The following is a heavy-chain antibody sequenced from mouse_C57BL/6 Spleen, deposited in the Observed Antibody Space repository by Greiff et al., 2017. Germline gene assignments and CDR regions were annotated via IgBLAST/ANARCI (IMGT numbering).Heavy chain of an antibody. J-gene: IGHJ4*01. CDR2: IYPGDGDT. CDR1: GYAFSSSW. Sequence: QAQLQQSGPELVKPGASVKISCKASGYAFSSSWMNWVKQRPGKGLEWIGRIYPGDGDTNYNGKFKGKATLTADKSSSTAYMQLSSLTSEDSAVYFCARAYYDAMDYWGQGTSVTVSA. V-gene: IGHV1-82*01. D-gene: IGHD2-10*01. CDR3: ARAYYDAMDY.